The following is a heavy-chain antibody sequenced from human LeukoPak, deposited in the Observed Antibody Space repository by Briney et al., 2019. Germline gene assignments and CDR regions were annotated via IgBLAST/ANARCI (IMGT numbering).Heavy chain of an antibody. CDR3: ARGLYGGYYYYGMDV. CDR2: IIPILGIA. J-gene: IGHJ6*02. V-gene: IGHV1-69*04. CDR1: GGTFSSYA. D-gene: IGHD4/OR15-4a*01. Sequence: GASVKVSCMASGGTFSSYAISWVRQAPGQGLEWMGRIIPILGIANYAQKFQGRVTITADKSTSTAYMELSSLRSEDTAVYYCARGLYGGYYYYGMDVWGQGTTVTVSS.